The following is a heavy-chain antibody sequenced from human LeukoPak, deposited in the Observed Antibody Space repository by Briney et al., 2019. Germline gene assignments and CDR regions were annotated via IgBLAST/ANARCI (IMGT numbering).Heavy chain of an antibody. V-gene: IGHV3-33*06. J-gene: IGHJ4*02. Sequence: GGSLRLSGATSGFTFSHYGMHWVRQAPGKGLEWVAVIWSDGTNRYYGDPVKGRFTISRDNFQRTVYLQMDNLRAEDTAVYYCAKDAQRGFDYSNSLDKWGQGTLVTVSS. CDR3: AKDAQRGFDYSNSLDK. CDR1: GFTFSHYG. CDR2: IWSDGTNR. D-gene: IGHD4-11*01.